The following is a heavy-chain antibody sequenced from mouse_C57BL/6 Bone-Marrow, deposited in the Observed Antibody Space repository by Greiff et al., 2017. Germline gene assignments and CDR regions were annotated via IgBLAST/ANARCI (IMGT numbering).Heavy chain of an antibody. CDR2: IYPRSGNT. J-gene: IGHJ2*01. V-gene: IGHV1-81*01. CDR1: GYTFTSYG. CDR3: AREDYYFDY. Sequence: QVQLQQSGAELARPGASVKLSCKASGYTFTSYGISWVKQRTGQGLEWIGEIYPRSGNTYYNEKFKGKATLTADKSSSTEYMELRSLPSEDSAVYFWAREDYYFDYWGQGTTLTVAS.